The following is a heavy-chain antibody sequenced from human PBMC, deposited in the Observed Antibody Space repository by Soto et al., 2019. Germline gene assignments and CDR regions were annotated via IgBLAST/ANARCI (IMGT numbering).Heavy chain of an antibody. Sequence: QVQLVQSGAEVKKPGSSVKASCKASGGTFSSFAISWVRQAPGQGLEWMGGIIPIFGTANYAQKFQGRVTITADESTSTAYMELSSLRSEDTAVYYCARDRSNYKNYYYGMDVWGQGTTVTVSS. D-gene: IGHD4-4*01. J-gene: IGHJ6*02. CDR2: IIPIFGTA. CDR1: GGTFSSFA. V-gene: IGHV1-69*01. CDR3: ARDRSNYKNYYYGMDV.